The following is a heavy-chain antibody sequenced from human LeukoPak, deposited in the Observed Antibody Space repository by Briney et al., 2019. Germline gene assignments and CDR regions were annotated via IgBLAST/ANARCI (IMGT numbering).Heavy chain of an antibody. CDR2: IAGGDGST. CDR1: GFIFNTNG. Sequence: GGALRLSCAISGFIFNTNGMNWVRQSPGKGLEWLATIAGGDGSTYYADSVKGRFAISRDNSKNTVFLHMNSLRVEDRAVYYCARGVYWSLDYWGQGTPVTV. V-gene: IGHV3-23*01. J-gene: IGHJ4*02. CDR3: ARGVYWSLDY. D-gene: IGHD1-1*01.